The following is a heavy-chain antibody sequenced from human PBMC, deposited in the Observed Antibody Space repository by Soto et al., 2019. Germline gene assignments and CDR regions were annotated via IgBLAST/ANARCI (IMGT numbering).Heavy chain of an antibody. CDR2: IIPIFGTA. Sequence: ASVKVSCKASGGTFSSYAISWLRQSPGQGLEWMGGIIPIFGTANYAQKFQGRVTITADESTSTAYMELSSLRSEDTAVYYCASGRYYDFWSGYYTNWFDPWGQGTLVTVSS. D-gene: IGHD3-3*01. CDR1: GGTFSSYA. V-gene: IGHV1-69*13. J-gene: IGHJ5*02. CDR3: ASGRYYDFWSGYYTNWFDP.